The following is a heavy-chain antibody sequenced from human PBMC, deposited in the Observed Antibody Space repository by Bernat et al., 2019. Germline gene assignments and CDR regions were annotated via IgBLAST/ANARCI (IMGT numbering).Heavy chain of an antibody. CDR1: GFTFTSSA. D-gene: IGHD3-10*01. J-gene: IGHJ5*02. V-gene: IGHV1-58*02. Sequence: QMQLVKSGPEVKKPGTSGKVSCNASGFTFTSSAMQWVRQARGQRLEWIGWIVVGSGNTNYAQKLQERVTITRDMSTSTAYMELSSLRSEDTAVYYCSASDGSGSYYISGPWGQGTLVTVSS. CDR2: IVVGSGNT. CDR3: SASDGSGSYYISGP.